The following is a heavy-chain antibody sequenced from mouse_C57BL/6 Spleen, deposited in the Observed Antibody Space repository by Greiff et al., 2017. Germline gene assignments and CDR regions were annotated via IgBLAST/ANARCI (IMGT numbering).Heavy chain of an antibody. Sequence: ESGAELARPGASVKLSCKASGYTFTSYGISWVKQRTGQGLEWIGEIYPRSGNTYYNEKFKGKATLTADKSSSTAYMELRSLTSEDSAVDFCARGYDGYPYSMDYWGQGTSVTVSS. V-gene: IGHV1-81*01. CDR3: ARGYDGYPYSMDY. CDR2: IYPRSGNT. D-gene: IGHD2-3*01. J-gene: IGHJ4*01. CDR1: GYTFTSYG.